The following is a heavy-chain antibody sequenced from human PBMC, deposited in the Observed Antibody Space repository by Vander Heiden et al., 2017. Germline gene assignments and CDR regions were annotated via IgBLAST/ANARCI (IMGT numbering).Heavy chain of an antibody. CDR1: GDFISNNYYY. CDR3: ARARDGYLADYFDY. D-gene: IGHD5-12*01. Sequence: QLQLQESGPGLVKPSENLSLTCEVSGDFISNNYYYWGWSRQPPGKGLEWIGNIYDSGTAFYNPSLKSRVTISVDTSTNQFSLRLRSVTAADTAVYYCARARDGYLADYFDYWGQGSLVTVSS. CDR2: IYDSGTA. V-gene: IGHV4-39*01. J-gene: IGHJ4*02.